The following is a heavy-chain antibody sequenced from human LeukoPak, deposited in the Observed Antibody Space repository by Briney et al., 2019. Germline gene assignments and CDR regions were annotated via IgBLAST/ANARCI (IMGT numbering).Heavy chain of an antibody. V-gene: IGHV1-2*02. J-gene: IGHJ3*02. CDR1: GYTFTGYY. CDR3: ARAGDKRQLYPNFAFDI. CDR2: INPNSGGT. D-gene: IGHD6-13*01. Sequence: GASVKVSCKASGYTFTGYYMHWVRQAPGQGLEWMGWINPNSGGTNYAQKFQGRVTMTRDTSISTAYMELSRLRSDDTAVYYCARAGDKRQLYPNFAFDIWGQGTMVTVSS.